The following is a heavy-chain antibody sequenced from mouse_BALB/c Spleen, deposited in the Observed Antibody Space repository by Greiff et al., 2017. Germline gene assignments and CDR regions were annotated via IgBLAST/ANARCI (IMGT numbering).Heavy chain of an antibody. CDR1: GFTFSDYY. CDR2: ISDGGSYT. CDR3: ARAVYDYDEGFAY. J-gene: IGHJ3*01. Sequence: EVMLVESGGGLVKPGGSLKLSCAASGFTFSDYYMYWVRQTPEKRLEWVATISDGGSYTYYPDSVKGRFTISRDNAKNNLYLQMSSLKSEDTAMYYCARAVYDYDEGFAYWGQGTLVTVSA. D-gene: IGHD2-4*01. V-gene: IGHV5-4*02.